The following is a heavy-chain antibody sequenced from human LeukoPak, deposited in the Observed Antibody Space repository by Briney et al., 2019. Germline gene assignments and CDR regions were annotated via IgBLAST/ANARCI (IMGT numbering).Heavy chain of an antibody. CDR1: GFTLSSYA. V-gene: IGHV3-23*01. J-gene: IGHJ4*02. Sequence: GGSLRLSCAAPGFTLSSYAMCWVRQTPGKGREWVSAISVSGGSTYYADSVKGRFNISRDNSKNTLYLQMNSLRAEDTALYYCAKGTDSSSWYGYFDYWGQGTLVTVSS. D-gene: IGHD6-13*01. CDR2: ISVSGGST. CDR3: AKGTDSSSWYGYFDY.